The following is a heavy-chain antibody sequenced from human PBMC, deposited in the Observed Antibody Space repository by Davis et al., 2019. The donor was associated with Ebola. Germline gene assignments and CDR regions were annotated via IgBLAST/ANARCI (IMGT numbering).Heavy chain of an antibody. CDR3: ARHVAPFRGWVDY. J-gene: IGHJ4*02. V-gene: IGHV5-10-1*01. CDR2: IDPSDSYT. CDR1: GYTFPSYC. D-gene: IGHD6-19*01. Sequence: GSLRLSCKGSGYTFPSYCISWVRHMPGKGLEWMGRIDPSDSYTNYSPSFQGHVTISADKSISTAYLQWSSLKAADTAMYYCARHVAPFRGWVDYWGQGTLVTVSS.